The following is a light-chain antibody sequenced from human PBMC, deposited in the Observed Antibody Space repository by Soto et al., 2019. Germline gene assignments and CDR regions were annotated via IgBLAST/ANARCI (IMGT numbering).Light chain of an antibody. CDR3: QQYGSSPPRIT. Sequence: EIVLTQSPGTLSLSPGERATLSCRASQSVSSSYLAWYQQKPGQATRLLIYGESSRATGIPDRFSGSGSGTDFTLTISRLEPEDFAVYYCQQYGSSPPRITFGGGTKVEIK. V-gene: IGKV3-20*01. CDR2: GES. J-gene: IGKJ4*01. CDR1: QSVSSSY.